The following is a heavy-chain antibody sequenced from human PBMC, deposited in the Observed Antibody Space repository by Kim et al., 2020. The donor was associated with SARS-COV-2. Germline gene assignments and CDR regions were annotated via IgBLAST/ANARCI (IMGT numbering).Heavy chain of an antibody. V-gene: IGHV3-23*01. CDR3: AKKGIPARGQWYCDL. J-gene: IGHJ2*01. Sequence: GGSLRLSCAASGFTFSSFAMTWVRQAPGKGLEWVSILSDSGGDTFYADSVKGRFTISRDNSKNTLYLQMNSLRAEDTAVYYGAKKGIPARGQWYCDLWGRGTLVTVSS. D-gene: IGHD6-13*01. CDR2: LSDSGGDT. CDR1: GFTFSSFA.